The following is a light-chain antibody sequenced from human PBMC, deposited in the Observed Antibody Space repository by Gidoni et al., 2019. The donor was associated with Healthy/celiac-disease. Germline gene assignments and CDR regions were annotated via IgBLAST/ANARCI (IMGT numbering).Light chain of an antibody. Sequence: EIVLTQSQATLSLSPGERATLSCRASQSVSSYLAWYQQKPGQAPRLLIYDASNRATGLPARFSGSGSGTDFTLTISSLEPEDFAVYYCQQRSNWPPGTFGPGTKVDIK. J-gene: IGKJ3*01. CDR1: QSVSSY. CDR2: DAS. V-gene: IGKV3-11*01. CDR3: QQRSNWPPGT.